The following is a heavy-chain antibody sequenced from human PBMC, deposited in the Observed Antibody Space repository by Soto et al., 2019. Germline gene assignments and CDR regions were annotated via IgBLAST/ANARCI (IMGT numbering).Heavy chain of an antibody. CDR2: ISTSSSYI. CDR3: ATDSSDFDY. CDR1: GFTFSSYS. D-gene: IGHD2-2*01. V-gene: IGHV3-21*01. Sequence: EVQLVESGGGLVQPGESLRLSCAASGFTFSSYSMNWVRQAPGKGLEWVSSISTSSSYIYYSDSVKGRVTISRDNAKNSLYLQMNSLRAEDTSVDYCATDSSDFDYWGQGTLVTVSS. J-gene: IGHJ4*02.